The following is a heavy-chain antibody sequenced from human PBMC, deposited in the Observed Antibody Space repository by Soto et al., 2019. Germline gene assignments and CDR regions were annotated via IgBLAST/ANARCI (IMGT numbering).Heavy chain of an antibody. CDR1: GGSISTGGYY. CDR2: IIYSGST. D-gene: IGHD3-3*01. CDR3: ARGKDFWSGYYTGSFDS. Sequence: QVQLQESGPGLVKPSQTLSLTCTVSGGSISTGGYYWNWIRQHPGKGLEWIGYIIYSGSTYYNPSLKSRXXXXXXXXXNQFSLKLSSVTAADTAVYYCARGKDFWSGYYTGSFDSWGQGTLVTVSS. V-gene: IGHV4-31*03. J-gene: IGHJ4*02.